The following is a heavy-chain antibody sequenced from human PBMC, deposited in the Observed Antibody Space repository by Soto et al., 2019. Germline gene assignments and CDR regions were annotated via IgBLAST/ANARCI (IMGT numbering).Heavy chain of an antibody. J-gene: IGHJ1*01. CDR1: GFTFRSYV. CDR2: TSYDGSDK. CDR3: ARWGTTGVLDV. Sequence: QVQLVESGGGVVQPGTSLRVSCVGSGFTFRSYVIHWVRQAPGKGVEWVALTSYDGSDKYYGDSVRGRFTISRDNSRNTVDLQMDSLRLEDTALYYCARWGTTGVLDVWGQGTLVSVSS. V-gene: IGHV3-33*05. D-gene: IGHD3-16*01.